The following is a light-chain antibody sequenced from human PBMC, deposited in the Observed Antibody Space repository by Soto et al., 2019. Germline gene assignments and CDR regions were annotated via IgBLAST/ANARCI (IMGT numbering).Light chain of an antibody. CDR3: QQSYFMPWT. CDR2: AAS. V-gene: IGKV1-39*01. J-gene: IGKJ1*01. CDR1: QSIKTY. Sequence: DVQMTQSPSSLSAYVGDRVTITRRASQSIKTYLNWYQQKPGKVPNLLIFAASHLQSGVPSRFSGSGSGTDFTLTISSLQREDFATYFCQQSYFMPWTFGQGTKVELK.